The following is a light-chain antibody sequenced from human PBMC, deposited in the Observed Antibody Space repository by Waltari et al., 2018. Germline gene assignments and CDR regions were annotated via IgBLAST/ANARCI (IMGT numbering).Light chain of an antibody. CDR3: SSYAGINGV. Sequence: QSALSQPRSVSGSPGQSVLISCSGTSSDVGRYYAVSWYQQHPGKAPKLMIYDVNTRPSGGPDRFSGSKSGNTASLTISGLQADDEGDYYCSSYAGINGVFGGGTKVTVL. CDR2: DVN. J-gene: IGLJ2*01. CDR1: SSDVGRYYA. V-gene: IGLV2-11*01.